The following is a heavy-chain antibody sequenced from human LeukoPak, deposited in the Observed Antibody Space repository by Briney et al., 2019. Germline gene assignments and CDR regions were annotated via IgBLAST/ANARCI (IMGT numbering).Heavy chain of an antibody. Sequence: ASVKVSCKASGYTFTSYDINWVRQATGQGLEWMGWVNPNSGNTGYAQKFQGRVTMTRNTSISTAYMELSSLRSEDTAVYYCARGAPDSKWGYFDLWGRGTLVTVSS. J-gene: IGHJ2*01. D-gene: IGHD1-26*01. CDR3: ARGAPDSKWGYFDL. V-gene: IGHV1-8*01. CDR1: GYTFTSYD. CDR2: VNPNSGNT.